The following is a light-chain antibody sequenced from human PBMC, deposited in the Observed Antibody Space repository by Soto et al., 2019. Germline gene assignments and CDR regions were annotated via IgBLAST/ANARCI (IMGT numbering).Light chain of an antibody. J-gene: IGLJ1*01. Sequence: QSVLTQPASVSGSPGQSITISCTGASSDVGDYDFVSWYLQHPGKVPKLIIYEVTKRPSGVSDRFSGSKSGNTASLTISGLQAEDEADYYCSSYTSSSTPLVFGTGTKVTV. CDR1: SSDVGDYDF. CDR3: SSYTSSSTPLV. CDR2: EVT. V-gene: IGLV2-14*01.